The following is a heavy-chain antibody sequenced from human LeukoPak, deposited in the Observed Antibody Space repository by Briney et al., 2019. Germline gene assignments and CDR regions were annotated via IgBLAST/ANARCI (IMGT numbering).Heavy chain of an antibody. Sequence: GESLRLFRAASGFTFSSHGMICLPQAPGEGLECFSAISGSGGSIGYADSVKGRFTISRDNARSSLYLQMNSLRAEDTALYYCAKSSSGYYPDYWGQGTLVTVSS. D-gene: IGHD3-22*01. J-gene: IGHJ4*02. V-gene: IGHV3-23*01. CDR3: AKSSSGYYPDY. CDR1: GFTFSSHG. CDR2: ISGSGGSI.